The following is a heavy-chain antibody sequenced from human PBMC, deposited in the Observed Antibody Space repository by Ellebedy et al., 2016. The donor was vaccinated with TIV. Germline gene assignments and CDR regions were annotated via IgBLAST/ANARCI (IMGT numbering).Heavy chain of an antibody. D-gene: IGHD3-22*01. CDR1: GFTFSSYA. Sequence: GESLKISXAASGFTFSSYAMSWVRQAPGKGLEWVSAISGSGGSTYYADSVKGRFTISRDNSKNTLYLQMNSLRAEDTDVYYCAKDRGITMIDWGQGTLVTVSS. J-gene: IGHJ4*02. V-gene: IGHV3-23*01. CDR3: AKDRGITMID. CDR2: ISGSGGST.